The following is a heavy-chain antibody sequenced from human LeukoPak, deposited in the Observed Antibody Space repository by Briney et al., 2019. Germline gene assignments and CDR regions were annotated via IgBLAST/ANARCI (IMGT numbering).Heavy chain of an antibody. Sequence: PSQTLSLTCTVSGGSISSGDYYWSWIRQPPGKGLEWIGYIYYSGSTYYNPSLKSRVTISVDTSKNQFSLKLSSVTAADTAVYYCARGDGLGDWFDPWGQGTLVTVSS. D-gene: IGHD3-10*01. CDR1: GGSISSGDYY. V-gene: IGHV4-30-4*01. CDR2: IYYSGST. J-gene: IGHJ5*02. CDR3: ARGDGLGDWFDP.